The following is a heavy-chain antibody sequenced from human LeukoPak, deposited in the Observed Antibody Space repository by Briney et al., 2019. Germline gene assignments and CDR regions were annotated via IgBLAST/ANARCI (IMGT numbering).Heavy chain of an antibody. J-gene: IGHJ4*02. CDR2: IDSDGDST. V-gene: IGHV3-64D*06. CDR1: GFTFSSYA. CDR3: VKTPYSSTWYVGDS. D-gene: IGHD2/OR15-2a*01. Sequence: GGSLRLSCSASGFTFSSYAIHWVRQAAGEGLEYVSAIDSDGDSTYYADSVKGRFTISRDNSKNTLYLQMSSLRPEDSAVYYCVKTPYSSTWYVGDSRGQGTLVTVSS.